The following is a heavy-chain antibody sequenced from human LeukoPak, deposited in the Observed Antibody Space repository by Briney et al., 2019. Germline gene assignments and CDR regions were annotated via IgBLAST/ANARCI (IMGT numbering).Heavy chain of an antibody. J-gene: IGHJ3*02. CDR1: GGSIRSYY. D-gene: IGHD3-22*01. V-gene: IGHV4-59*01. CDR3: ARGHYDSRGYSNTFDI. Sequence: SETLSLTCTVSGGSIRSYYWRWIRQPPGKGLEWIGYINYSGNTKYNPSLESRVTISVDASNNQFSLSLSAVTAADTAFYYCARGHYDSRGYSNTFDIWGQGTLVTVSS. CDR2: INYSGNT.